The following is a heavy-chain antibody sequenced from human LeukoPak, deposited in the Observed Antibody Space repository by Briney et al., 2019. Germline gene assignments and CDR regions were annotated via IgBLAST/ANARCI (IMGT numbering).Heavy chain of an antibody. V-gene: IGHV1-24*01. J-gene: IGHJ4*02. Sequence: ASVKVSFKGSGYTLTKICMHWVWQAPGKGDGRRGGFDAEDDERINAQKFQGRDTITEDTSTDTAYMELSSLRSEDTAVYYCATVGYYDSSGYDYWGQGTLVTVSS. CDR2: FDAEDDER. CDR1: GYTLTKIC. D-gene: IGHD3-22*01. CDR3: ATVGYYDSSGYDY.